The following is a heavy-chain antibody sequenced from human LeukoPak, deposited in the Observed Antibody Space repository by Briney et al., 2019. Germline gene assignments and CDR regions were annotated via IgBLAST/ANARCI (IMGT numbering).Heavy chain of an antibody. J-gene: IGHJ4*02. V-gene: IGHV3-23*01. D-gene: IGHD6-19*01. CDR2: ISGSGGST. CDR3: AKDQSGSGWYKH. CDR1: GFTFSSYA. Sequence: PGGSLRLSCAASGFTFSSYAMSWVRQAPGKGLEWVSAISGSGGSTYYADSVKGRFTISRGNSKNTLYLQMNSLRAEDTAVYYCAKDQSGSGWYKHWGQGALVTVSS.